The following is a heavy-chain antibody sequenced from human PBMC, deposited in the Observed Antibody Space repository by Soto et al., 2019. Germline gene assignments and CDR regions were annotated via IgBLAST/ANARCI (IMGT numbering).Heavy chain of an antibody. Sequence: QVQLIQSGVEVRTPGASVKVSCQASGYNFSTYYMHWVRQAPGQGLEWMGIINPSGGRTVSAQKLQDRSTITRDTSTEAVYMELGSLTSDDTAVYYCARDNYYGGRGYPLDLWGHGTLVTVSS. CDR1: GYNFSTYY. CDR2: INPSGGRT. J-gene: IGHJ5*02. D-gene: IGHD3-22*01. V-gene: IGHV1-46*01. CDR3: ARDNYYGGRGYPLDL.